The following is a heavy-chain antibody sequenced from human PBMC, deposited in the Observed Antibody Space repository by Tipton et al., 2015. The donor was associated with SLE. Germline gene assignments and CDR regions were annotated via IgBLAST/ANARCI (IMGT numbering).Heavy chain of an antibody. J-gene: IGHJ3*02. CDR3: ARRPDYGSGSHAFDI. D-gene: IGHD3-10*01. CDR2: IYYTGTT. Sequence: LSCTVSGGSISGYYWSWIRQPPGKGLEWFGYIYYTGTTYYNPSLKSRVTISVDTSKNQFALKLSSVTAADTAVYYCARRPDYGSGSHAFDIWGLGTMVIVSS. V-gene: IGHV4-59*08. CDR1: GGSISGYY.